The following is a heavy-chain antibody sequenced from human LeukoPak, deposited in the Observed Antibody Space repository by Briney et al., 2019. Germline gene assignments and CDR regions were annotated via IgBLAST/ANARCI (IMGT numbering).Heavy chain of an antibody. CDR3: ARARAVRYDYVWGSYRYTAYFDY. J-gene: IGHJ4*02. Sequence: SETLSLTCTVSGGSISSSSYYWGGIRQPPGKGLEWIGSIYYSESTYYNPSLKRRVTISVDTSNNQSSLKLSSVTAADTAVYYCARARAVRYDYVWGSYRYTAYFDYWGQGTLVTVSS. CDR2: IYYSEST. V-gene: IGHV4-39*07. CDR1: GGSISSSSYY. D-gene: IGHD3-16*02.